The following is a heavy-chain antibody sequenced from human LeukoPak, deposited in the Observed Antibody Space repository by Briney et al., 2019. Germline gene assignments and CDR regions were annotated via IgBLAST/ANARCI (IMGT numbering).Heavy chain of an antibody. Sequence: PSETLSLTCTVSGGSISSSSYYWGWIRQPPGKGLEWIGSIYYSGSTYYNPSLKSRVTISVDTSKNQFSLKLSSVTAADTAVYYCARVAVGGWYGRDYFDYWGQGTLVTVSS. D-gene: IGHD6-19*01. CDR2: IYYSGST. J-gene: IGHJ4*02. V-gene: IGHV4-39*07. CDR3: ARVAVGGWYGRDYFDY. CDR1: GGSISSSSYY.